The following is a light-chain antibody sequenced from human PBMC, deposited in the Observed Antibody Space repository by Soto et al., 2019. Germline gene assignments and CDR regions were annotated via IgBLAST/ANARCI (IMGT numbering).Light chain of an antibody. J-gene: IGLJ2*01. V-gene: IGLV2-11*01. CDR2: DVN. CDR1: RRDLGAYNY. CDR3: CSFAGSYTV. Sequence: QSALIQPRSLSGSPGQSVTISCTGTRRDLGAYNYVSWYQQHPGKAPKLMIYDVNRRPSGVPDRFSGSKSGNTASLTISGLQAEDEADYYCCSFAGSYTVFGGGTKLTVL.